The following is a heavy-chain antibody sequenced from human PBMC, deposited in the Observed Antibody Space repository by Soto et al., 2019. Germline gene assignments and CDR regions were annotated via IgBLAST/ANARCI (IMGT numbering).Heavy chain of an antibody. J-gene: IGHJ5*02. CDR2: ISGSGGST. V-gene: IGHV3-23*01. CDR1: GFTFSSYA. Sequence: VQLLESGGGLVQPGGSLRLSCAASGFTFSSYAMSWVRQAPGKGLEWVSAISGSGGSTYYAVSVKGHFTISRDNSKNTLYQQMDSLRAEDTAVYYCAKGASYCGGDFYVAANNWVDPWGQGTLVTVSS. D-gene: IGHD2-21*02. CDR3: AKGASYCGGDFYVAANNWVDP.